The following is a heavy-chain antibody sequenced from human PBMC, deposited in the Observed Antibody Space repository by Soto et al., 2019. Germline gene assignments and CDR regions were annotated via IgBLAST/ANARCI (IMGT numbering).Heavy chain of an antibody. CDR1: GGSISSGGYY. CDR3: ARDKLAYCGGDCSYYFDY. J-gene: IGHJ4*02. CDR2: IYYSGST. Sequence: NPSETLSLTCTVSGGSISSGGYYWSWIRQHPGKGLEWIGYIYYSGSTYYNPSLKSRVTISVDTSKNQFSLKLSSVTAADTAVYYCARDKLAYCGGDCSYYFDYWGQGTLVTVSS. V-gene: IGHV4-31*03. D-gene: IGHD2-21*02.